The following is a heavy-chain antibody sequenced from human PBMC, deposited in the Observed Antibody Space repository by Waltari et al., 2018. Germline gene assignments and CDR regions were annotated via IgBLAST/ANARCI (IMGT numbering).Heavy chain of an antibody. CDR3: ARTGAGDSSGYYDY. D-gene: IGHD3-22*01. J-gene: IGHJ4*02. CDR2: IYSGGST. V-gene: IGHV3-53*01. Sequence: EVQLVESGGGLIQHGGSLRLSCAASGFTVSSNYMSWVRQAPGKGLEWVSVIYSGGSTYYADSVKGRFTISRDNSKNTLYLQMNSLRAEDTAVYYCARTGAGDSSGYYDYWGQGTLVTVSS. CDR1: GFTVSSNY.